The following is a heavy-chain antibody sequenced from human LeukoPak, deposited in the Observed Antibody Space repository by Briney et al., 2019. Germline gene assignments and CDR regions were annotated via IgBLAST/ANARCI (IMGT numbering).Heavy chain of an antibody. Sequence: ASVKVSCKASGYTFTGYYMHWVRQAPGQGLEWMGRINPNSGGTNYAQKFQGRVTMTRATSISTAYMELSRLRSDDTAVYYCARGGDSSGWLDGGFDYWGQGTLVTVSS. J-gene: IGHJ4*02. V-gene: IGHV1-2*06. CDR2: INPNSGGT. CDR3: ARGGDSSGWLDGGFDY. D-gene: IGHD6-19*01. CDR1: GYTFTGYY.